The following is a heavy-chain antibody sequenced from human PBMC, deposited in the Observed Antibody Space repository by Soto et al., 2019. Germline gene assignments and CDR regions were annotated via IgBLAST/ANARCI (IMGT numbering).Heavy chain of an antibody. Sequence: QEQLVESGGGVVQPGRSLRLSCAASGFALTPYAMHWVRQAPGKGLEWVAIISYDGSYRSYGDSVKGRFTISRDNSEKSLYLQMDTLRSEDTAVYYCARDWDRGGGSYLWKFELWGRGTLVTVSS. V-gene: IGHV3-30-3*01. CDR3: ARDWDRGGGSYLWKFEL. CDR2: ISYDGSYR. CDR1: GFALTPYA. D-gene: IGHD1-26*01. J-gene: IGHJ2*01.